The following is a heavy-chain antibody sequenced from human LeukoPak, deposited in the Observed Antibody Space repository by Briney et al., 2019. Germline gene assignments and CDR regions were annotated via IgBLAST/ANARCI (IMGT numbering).Heavy chain of an antibody. Sequence: SQTLSLTCTVSGGSISSGGYYWSWIRQHPGTGLEWLGYIYYSGSTYYNPSLKSRVTISVDTSKNQFSLKLSSVTAADTAVYYCARGGGSGYDSGYYDYWGQGTLVTVSS. CDR3: ARGGGSGYDSGYYDY. J-gene: IGHJ4*02. CDR2: IYYSGST. CDR1: GGSISSGGYY. D-gene: IGHD5-12*01. V-gene: IGHV4-31*03.